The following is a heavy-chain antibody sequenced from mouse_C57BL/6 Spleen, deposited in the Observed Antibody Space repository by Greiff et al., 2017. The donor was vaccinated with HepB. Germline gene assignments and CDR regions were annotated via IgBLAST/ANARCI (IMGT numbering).Heavy chain of an antibody. Sequence: VQLQQSGAELVRPGTSVKLSCKASGYTFTSYWMHWVKQRPGQGLEWIGVIDPSDSYTNYNQKFKGKATLTVDTSSSTAYMQLSSLTSEDSVVYYCAMWGTVHYFDYWGQGTTLTVSS. CDR2: IDPSDSYT. CDR3: AMWGTVHYFDY. J-gene: IGHJ2*01. V-gene: IGHV1-59*01. D-gene: IGHD1-1*01. CDR1: GYTFTSYW.